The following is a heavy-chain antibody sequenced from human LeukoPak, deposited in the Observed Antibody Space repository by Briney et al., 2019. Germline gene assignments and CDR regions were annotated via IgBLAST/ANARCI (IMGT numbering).Heavy chain of an antibody. CDR3: ARHLTIRYCTSSSCSCWFDP. CDR1: GYSLTSGYY. V-gene: IGHV4-38-2*01. Sequence: SQTLSLTCAVSGYSLTSGYYWGWVRQPPGKGLEWIGSIYYSGGTYYNPSLKSRVAVSVDTSKNHFSLKLSSVTAADTAVYYCARHLTIRYCTSSSCSCWFDPWGQGTLVTVSS. D-gene: IGHD2-2*01. CDR2: IYYSGGT. J-gene: IGHJ5*02.